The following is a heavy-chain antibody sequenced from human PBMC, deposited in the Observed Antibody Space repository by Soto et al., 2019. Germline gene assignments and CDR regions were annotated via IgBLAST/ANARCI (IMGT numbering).Heavy chain of an antibody. D-gene: IGHD1-1*01. J-gene: IGHJ4*02. Sequence: QVHLVQSGAEVKKPGASVKVSCKSSGYTFTSYGITWGRQAPGQGLEWMGWISAHNGNTNYAQKIQGRVTVTRDTSTSTAYMELRSLRSDDTAVYYCERGRYGDYGGQGALVTVSS. CDR1: GYTFTSYG. CDR3: ERGRYGDY. CDR2: ISAHNGNT. V-gene: IGHV1-18*01.